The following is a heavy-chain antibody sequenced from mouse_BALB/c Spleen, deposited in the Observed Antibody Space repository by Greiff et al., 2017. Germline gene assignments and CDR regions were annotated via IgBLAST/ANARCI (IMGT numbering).Heavy chain of an antibody. V-gene: IGHV3-2*02. D-gene: IGHD2-10*01. Sequence: EVQLQQSGPGLVKPSQSLSLTCTVTGYSITSDYAWNWIRQFPGNKLEWMGYISYSGSTSYNPSLKSRISITRDTSKNQFFLQLNSVTTEDTATYYCARTPYYDYAMDYWGQGTSVTVSS. CDR1: GYSITSDYA. CDR3: ARTPYYDYAMDY. CDR2: ISYSGST. J-gene: IGHJ4*01.